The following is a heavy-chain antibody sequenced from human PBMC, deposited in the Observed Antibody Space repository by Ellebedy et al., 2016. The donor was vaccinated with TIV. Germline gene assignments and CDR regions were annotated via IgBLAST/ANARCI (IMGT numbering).Heavy chain of an antibody. CDR2: ISGYNGNT. CDR1: GYTFTNYG. Sequence: AASVKVSCKASGYTFTNYGISWVRQAPGQGLEWMGWISGYNGNTYSAQKLQGRVTMTTDTSTSTAYMELRSLRSDDTALYYCARGLSDYGDIKLDSWGQGTLVTVSS. J-gene: IGHJ4*02. V-gene: IGHV1-18*04. D-gene: IGHD4-17*01. CDR3: ARGLSDYGDIKLDS.